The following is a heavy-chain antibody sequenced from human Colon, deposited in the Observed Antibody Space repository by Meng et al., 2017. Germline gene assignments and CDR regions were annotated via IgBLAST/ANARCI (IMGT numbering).Heavy chain of an antibody. J-gene: IGHJ4*02. CDR2: IYQSGST. CDR3: ARVPTTVDPFES. V-gene: IGHV4-4*02. CDR1: GGSISSNNW. Sequence: SGPGLGQPSGTLSLTCTVAGGSISSNNWWSLLRNSPGRVLEWIGEIYQSGSTNYSPSLKSRVTISLDKSKNQFSLKMIYMTAADTAVYFCARVPTTVDPFESWGQGTLVTVSS. D-gene: IGHD4-23*01.